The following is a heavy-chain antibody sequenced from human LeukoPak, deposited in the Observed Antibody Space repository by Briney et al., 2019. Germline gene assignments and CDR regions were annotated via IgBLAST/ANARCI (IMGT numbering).Heavy chain of an antibody. Sequence: NPSETLSLTCAVSGGSISSGGYSWSWIRQPPGKAMEFIAYIYYTGNTYFNPSLKSRVTISVDTSKNQFSLKLSSVTAADTAVYYCARTYYYGSGNLYYFDYWGQGTLVIVSS. CDR3: ARTYYYGSGNLYYFDY. V-gene: IGHV4-30-4*07. D-gene: IGHD3-10*01. J-gene: IGHJ4*02. CDR1: GGSISSGGYS. CDR2: IYYTGNT.